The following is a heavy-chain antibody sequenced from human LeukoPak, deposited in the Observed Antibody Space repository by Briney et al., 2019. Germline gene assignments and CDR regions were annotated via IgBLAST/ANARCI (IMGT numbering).Heavy chain of an antibody. CDR1: DGSISSYY. J-gene: IGHJ4*02. CDR3: ASTLWLLGKRDPYYFDY. Sequence: PSETLSLTCTVSDGSISSYYWSWIRQPPGKGLEWIGYIYYSGSTNYNPSLKSRVTISVDTSKNQFSLKLSSVTAADTAVYYCASTLWLLGKRDPYYFDYWGQGTLVTVSS. D-gene: IGHD3-22*01. V-gene: IGHV4-59*01. CDR2: IYYSGST.